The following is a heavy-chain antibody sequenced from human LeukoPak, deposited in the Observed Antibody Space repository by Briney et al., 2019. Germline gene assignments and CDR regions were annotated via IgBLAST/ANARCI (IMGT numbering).Heavy chain of an antibody. D-gene: IGHD4-17*01. J-gene: IGHJ4*02. CDR3: AKDSERYGVLEY. CDR2: ISGRADST. CDR1: GFTFNNHA. V-gene: IGHV3-23*01. Sequence: GGSLRLSCEASGFTFNNHAMTWVRQGPGKGLEWASTISGRADSTFYADSVKGRFTISRDNSKNTVYLQLNNLRDEATAVYYCAKDSERYGVLEYWGQGTLVSVSA.